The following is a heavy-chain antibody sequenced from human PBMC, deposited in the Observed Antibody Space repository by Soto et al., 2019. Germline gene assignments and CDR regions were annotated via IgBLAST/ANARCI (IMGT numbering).Heavy chain of an antibody. CDR1: GYTFTSYG. CDR2: ISAYNGNT. J-gene: IGHJ4*02. CDR3: ARCYDSSGYLTFDY. V-gene: IGHV1-18*01. D-gene: IGHD3-22*01. Sequence: GASVKVSCKASGYTFTSYGISWVRQAPGQGLEWMGWISAYNGNTNYAQKLQGRVTMTTDTSTSTAYMELRSLRSDDTAVYYCARCYDSSGYLTFDYWGQGTLVTAPQ.